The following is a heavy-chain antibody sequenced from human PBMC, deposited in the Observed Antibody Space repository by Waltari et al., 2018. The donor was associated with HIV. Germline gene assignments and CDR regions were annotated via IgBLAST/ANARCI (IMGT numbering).Heavy chain of an antibody. D-gene: IGHD1-26*01. CDR2: IYSGGST. CDR1: GFTVSSNY. CDR3: ARDRGGSSFQH. J-gene: IGHJ1*01. Sequence: EVQLVESGGGLVQPGGSLRLSCAASGFTVSSNYMSWVRQAPGRGLEWVSVIYSGGSTYYADAVKGRFTISRDNSKNTLYLQMNSLRAEDTAVYYCARDRGGSSFQHWGQGTLVTVSS. V-gene: IGHV3-66*02.